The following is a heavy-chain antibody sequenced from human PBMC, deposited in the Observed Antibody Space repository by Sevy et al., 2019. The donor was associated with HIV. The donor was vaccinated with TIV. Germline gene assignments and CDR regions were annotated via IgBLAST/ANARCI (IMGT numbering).Heavy chain of an antibody. Sequence: ASVKVSCKASGYTFTRYYMHWVRQAPGQGLEWMGIINPSGGSTTYAQKFQGRVTMTRDTSTSTVYMELSSLRSEDTAVYYCARGREAARGWFDPWGQGTLVTVSS. J-gene: IGHJ5*02. CDR1: GYTFTRYY. V-gene: IGHV1-46*01. CDR3: ARGREAARGWFDP. D-gene: IGHD2-15*01. CDR2: INPSGGST.